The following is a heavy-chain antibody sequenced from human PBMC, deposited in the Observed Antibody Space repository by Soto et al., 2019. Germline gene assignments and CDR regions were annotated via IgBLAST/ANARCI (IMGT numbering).Heavy chain of an antibody. V-gene: IGHV4-30-4*01. J-gene: IGHJ4*02. CDR2: IYYSVNT. CDR1: GGSTTSDNY. Sequence: QVQLQESGPGLVKPSQTLSLTCTVSGGSTTSDNYWSWLRQPPGKGLERIGHIYYSVNTDYNPSLKSRLAKSIDTSKIQFSLKLSSVTAADTSVYFCAREGGESSDGLYYFDSWGQGSLVTVSS. D-gene: IGHD3-16*01. CDR3: AREGGESSDGLYYFDS.